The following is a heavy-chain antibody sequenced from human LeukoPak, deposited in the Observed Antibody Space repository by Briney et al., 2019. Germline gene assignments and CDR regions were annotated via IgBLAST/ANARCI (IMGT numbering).Heavy chain of an antibody. Sequence: GRSLRLSCAASGFTFSSYGMHWVRQAPGKGLEWVALISYDEINKYYADSVKGRSTISRDISKNTLYLQMNSLRAEDTAVYYCARDPGDYYGSGSSDAFDIWGQGTMVTVSS. D-gene: IGHD3-10*01. CDR3: ARDPGDYYGSGSSDAFDI. J-gene: IGHJ3*02. CDR2: ISYDEINK. V-gene: IGHV3-30*03. CDR1: GFTFSSYG.